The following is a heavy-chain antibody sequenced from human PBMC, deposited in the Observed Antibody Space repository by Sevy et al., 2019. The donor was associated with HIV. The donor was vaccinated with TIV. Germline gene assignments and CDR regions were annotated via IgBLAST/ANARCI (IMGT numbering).Heavy chain of an antibody. Sequence: GGSLRLSCAASGFTFSSYGMHWVRQAPGKGLEWVAFIRYDGSNKYYADSVKGRFTISRDNSKNTLYLQMNSLRAEDKALYYCAKENLPKASFDYRGQGNLVPVSS. V-gene: IGHV3-30*02. CDR3: AKENLPKASFDY. CDR1: GFTFSSYG. CDR2: IRYDGSNK. J-gene: IGHJ4*01.